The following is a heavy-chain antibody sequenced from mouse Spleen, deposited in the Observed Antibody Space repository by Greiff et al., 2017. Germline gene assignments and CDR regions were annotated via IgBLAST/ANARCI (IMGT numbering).Heavy chain of an antibody. CDR2: IDPSDSYT. J-gene: IGHJ4*01. CDR3: ARRPTATYAMDY. V-gene: IGHV1-50*01. CDR1: GYTFTSYW. Sequence: VQLQQPGAELVKPGASVKLSCKASGYTFTSYWMQWVKQRPGQGLEWIGEIDPSDSYTNYNQKFKGKATLTVDTSSSTAYMQLSSLTSEDSAVYYCARRPTATYAMDYWGQGTSVTVSS. D-gene: IGHD1-2*01.